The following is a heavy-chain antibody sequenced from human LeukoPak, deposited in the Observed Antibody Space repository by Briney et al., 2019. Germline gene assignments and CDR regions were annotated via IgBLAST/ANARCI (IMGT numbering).Heavy chain of an antibody. Sequence: HSGGSLRLSCAVSGFTFSSYWMSWVRQAPGKGLEWVANIKQDGNEKYYVDSVKGRFSISRDNAKNSLYLQMNNLRAEDTSVYYCGGTYSRPALGGFDYWGQGTLVTVSS. D-gene: IGHD6-13*01. CDR3: GGTYSRPALGGFDY. V-gene: IGHV3-7*01. J-gene: IGHJ4*02. CDR2: IKQDGNEK. CDR1: GFTFSSYW.